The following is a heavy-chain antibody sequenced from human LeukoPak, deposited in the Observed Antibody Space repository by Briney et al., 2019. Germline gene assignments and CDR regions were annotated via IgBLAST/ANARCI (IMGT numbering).Heavy chain of an antibody. D-gene: IGHD3-22*01. CDR3: ARSGVGYFYDTTGYYPLDY. J-gene: IGHJ4*02. CDR1: GYTFTNYG. Sequence: GASVKVSCKASGYTFTNYGISWVRQAPGQGLEWMGWISAYTGNTNYAQNLQGRVTMTTDTSTRTAYMELRSLRSDDTAVYYCARSGVGYFYDTTGYYPLDYWGQGTLVTVSS. CDR2: ISAYTGNT. V-gene: IGHV1-18*01.